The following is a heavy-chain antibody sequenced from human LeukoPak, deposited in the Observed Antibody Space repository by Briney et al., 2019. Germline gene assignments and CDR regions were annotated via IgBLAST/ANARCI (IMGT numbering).Heavy chain of an antibody. CDR2: IYYSGST. V-gene: IGHV4-30-4*07. Sequence: SQTLSLTCAVSGGSISSGGYSWSWIRQPPGKGLEWIGYIYYSGSTNYNPSLKSRVTISVDTSKNQFTLKLSSVTAADTAVYYCARDDHFGEPSPGYFDLWGRGTLVTVSS. D-gene: IGHD3-10*01. J-gene: IGHJ2*01. CDR3: ARDDHFGEPSPGYFDL. CDR1: GGSISSGGYS.